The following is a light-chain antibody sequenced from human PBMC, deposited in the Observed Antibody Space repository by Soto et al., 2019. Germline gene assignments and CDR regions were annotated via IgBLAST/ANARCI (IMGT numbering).Light chain of an antibody. V-gene: IGKV1-33*01. CDR3: QQSFT. CDR2: DAS. Sequence: DIQMTQSPSSLSASVGDRVTXTCQASQDISNYLNWYQQKPGKAPKLLIYDASNLETGVPSRFSGSGSGTDFTFTISSLQPEDIATYYCQQSFTFGPGTKVDIK. CDR1: QDISNY. J-gene: IGKJ3*01.